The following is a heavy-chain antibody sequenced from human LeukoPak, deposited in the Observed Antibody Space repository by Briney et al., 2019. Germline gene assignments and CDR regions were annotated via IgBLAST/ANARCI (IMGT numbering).Heavy chain of an antibody. D-gene: IGHD4-17*01. V-gene: IGHV3-21*01. CDR2: ISSSSSYI. Sequence: GGSLRLSCAASGFTFSSYEMNWVRQAPGKGLEWVSSISSSSSYIYYADSVKGRFTISRDNAKNSLYLQMNSLRAEDTAVYYCARDGPNDYGDYDAFDIWGQGTMVTVSS. CDR3: ARDGPNDYGDYDAFDI. CDR1: GFTFSSYE. J-gene: IGHJ3*02.